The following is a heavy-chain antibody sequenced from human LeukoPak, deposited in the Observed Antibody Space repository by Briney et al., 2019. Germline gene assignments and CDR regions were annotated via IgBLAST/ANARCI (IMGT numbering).Heavy chain of an antibody. J-gene: IGHJ4*02. CDR3: ARRSQWLPRFDY. Sequence: SETLSLTCTVSGYSISSGYYWGWIRQPPGKGLEWIGEINHSGSTNYNPSLKSRVTISVDTSKNQFSLKLSSVTAADTAVYYCARRSQWLPRFDYWGQGTLVTVSS. D-gene: IGHD6-19*01. CDR1: GYSISSGYY. CDR2: INHSGST. V-gene: IGHV4-38-2*02.